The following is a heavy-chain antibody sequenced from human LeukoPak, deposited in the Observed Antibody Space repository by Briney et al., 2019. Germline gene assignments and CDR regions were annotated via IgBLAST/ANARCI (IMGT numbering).Heavy chain of an antibody. Sequence: GGSLRLSCAASGFTFSSYWMHWVRQAPGKGLVWVSRINSDGSSTSHADSVKGRFTISRDNAKNTLYLQMNSLRAEDTAVYYCARRAGAYSHPYDYWGQGTLVTVSS. J-gene: IGHJ4*02. CDR3: ARRAGAYSHPYDY. CDR1: GFTFSSYW. V-gene: IGHV3-74*01. D-gene: IGHD4/OR15-4a*01. CDR2: INSDGSST.